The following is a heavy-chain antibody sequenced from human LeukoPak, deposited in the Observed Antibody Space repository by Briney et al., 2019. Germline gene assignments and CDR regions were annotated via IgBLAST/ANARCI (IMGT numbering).Heavy chain of an antibody. CDR1: GFTVSYNY. Sequence: PGGSLRLSCAASGFTVSYNYMSWVRQAPGKGLEWVSVIYSGGSTYCADSVKGRFTISRDNSKNTLYLQMNSLRAEDTAVYYCASGSSSWYYFENWGQGTLVTVSS. V-gene: IGHV3-53*01. D-gene: IGHD6-13*01. CDR2: IYSGGST. CDR3: ASGSSSWYYFEN. J-gene: IGHJ4*02.